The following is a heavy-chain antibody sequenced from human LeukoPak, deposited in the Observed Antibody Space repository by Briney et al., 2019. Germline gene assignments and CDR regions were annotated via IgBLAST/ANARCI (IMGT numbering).Heavy chain of an antibody. Sequence: DSVKVSCKVSGYTLTELSMHWVRQAPGKGREWMGGFDPEDGETIYAQKFQGRVTMTEDTSTDTAYMELSSLRSEDTAVYYCATQMLGSGWSRGDAFDIWGQGTMVTVSS. D-gene: IGHD6-19*01. CDR3: ATQMLGSGWSRGDAFDI. CDR2: FDPEDGET. CDR1: GYTLTELS. V-gene: IGHV1-24*01. J-gene: IGHJ3*02.